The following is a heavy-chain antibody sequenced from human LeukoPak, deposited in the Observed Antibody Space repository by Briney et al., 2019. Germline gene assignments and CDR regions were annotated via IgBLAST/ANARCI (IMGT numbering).Heavy chain of an antibody. J-gene: IGHJ3*02. CDR2: ISSSSSTI. D-gene: IGHD2-2*02. V-gene: IGHV3-48*04. Sequence: PGGSLRLSCAASGFTFSSYSMNWVRQAPGKGLEWVSYISSSSSTIYYADSVKGRFTISRDNAKNSLYLQMNSLRAEDTAVYYCARAPRGEVVVPAAIGAFDIWDQGTMVTVSS. CDR1: GFTFSSYS. CDR3: ARAPRGEVVVPAAIGAFDI.